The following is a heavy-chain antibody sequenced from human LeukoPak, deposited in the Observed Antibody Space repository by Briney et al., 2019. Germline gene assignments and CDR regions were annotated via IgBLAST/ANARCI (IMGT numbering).Heavy chain of an antibody. CDR2: IYYSGST. CDR3: ARRAGYTSSWYEY. J-gene: IGHJ4*02. CDR1: GDSISSSIYY. D-gene: IGHD6-13*01. V-gene: IGHV4-61*05. Sequence: SETLSLTCTVSGDSISSSIYYWGWIRQPPGKGLECIGYIYYSGSTNYNPSLKSRVTMSVDTAKNQLSLKLSSVTAADTAVYYCARRAGYTSSWYEYWGQGTLVTVSS.